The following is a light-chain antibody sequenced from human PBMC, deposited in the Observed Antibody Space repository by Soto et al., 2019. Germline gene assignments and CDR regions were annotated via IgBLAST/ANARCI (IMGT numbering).Light chain of an antibody. CDR2: EVS. J-gene: IGLJ1*01. Sequence: QSVLTQPASVSGSPGQSITISCTGTSSDVGGYNYVSWYQQHPGKAPKLMIYEVSNRPSGVSNRSSGSKSGNTASLTISGLQAEDEADYYCSSYTSRSTLYVFGTGTKV. CDR3: SSYTSRSTLYV. CDR1: SSDVGGYNY. V-gene: IGLV2-14*01.